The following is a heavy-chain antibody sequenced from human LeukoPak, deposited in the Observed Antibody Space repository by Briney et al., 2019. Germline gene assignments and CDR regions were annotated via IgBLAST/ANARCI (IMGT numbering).Heavy chain of an antibody. CDR1: GGSISSYY. CDR3: ARHATYYDSSGYYRHDAVDI. CDR2: IYYSGST. V-gene: IGHV4-59*08. J-gene: IGHJ3*02. D-gene: IGHD3-22*01. Sequence: AETLSLTCTVSGGSISSYYWRWLRQPPGKGLEWVGYIYYSGSTNYNPSLKSRVTISVDTSKNQFSLKLSSVTAADTALYYCARHATYYDSSGYYRHDAVDIWGQGTMVTVSS.